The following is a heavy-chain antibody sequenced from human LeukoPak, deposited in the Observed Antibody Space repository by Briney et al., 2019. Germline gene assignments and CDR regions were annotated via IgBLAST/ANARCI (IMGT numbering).Heavy chain of an antibody. CDR3: AKDSTNYYGSGSYDDAFDI. V-gene: IGHV3-53*01. D-gene: IGHD3-10*01. Sequence: QPGGSLRLSCAASGFTVSSNYMSWVRQAPGKGLEWVSVIYSGGSTYYADSVKGRFTISRDNSKNTLYLQMNSLRAEDTAVYYCAKDSTNYYGSGSYDDAFDIWGQGTMVTVSS. CDR1: GFTVSSNY. CDR2: IYSGGST. J-gene: IGHJ3*02.